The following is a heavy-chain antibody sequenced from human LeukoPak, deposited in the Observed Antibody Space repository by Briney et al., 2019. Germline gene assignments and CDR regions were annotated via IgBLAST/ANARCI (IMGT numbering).Heavy chain of an antibody. CDR3: ARVAVGGGWYFDY. CDR2: IKQDGSEK. J-gene: IGHJ4*02. CDR1: GFTFSSYW. V-gene: IGHV3-7*01. Sequence: PGGSLRLSCAASGFTFSSYWMSWVRQAPGKGLEWVANIKQDGSEKYYVDSVKGRFTISRDNAKNSLYLQMNSLRAEDTAVYYCARVAVGGGWYFDYWGQGTLVTVSS. D-gene: IGHD6-19*01.